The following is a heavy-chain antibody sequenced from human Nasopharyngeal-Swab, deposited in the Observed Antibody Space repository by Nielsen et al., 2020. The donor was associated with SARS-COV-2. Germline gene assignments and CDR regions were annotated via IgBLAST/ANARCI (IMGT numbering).Heavy chain of an antibody. CDR2: ISYDGSNK. Sequence: GESLKISCAASGFTFSSYGMHWVRQAPGKGLEWVAVISYDGSNKYYADSVKGRFTISRDNSKNTLYLQMNSLRAEDTAVYYCAGGSSRQVFDYWGQGTLVTVSS. D-gene: IGHD6-13*01. CDR3: AGGSSRQVFDY. J-gene: IGHJ4*02. V-gene: IGHV3-30*03. CDR1: GFTFSSYG.